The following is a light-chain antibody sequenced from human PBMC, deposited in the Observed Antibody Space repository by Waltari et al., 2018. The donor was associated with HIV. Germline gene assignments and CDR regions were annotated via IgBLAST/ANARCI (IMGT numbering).Light chain of an antibody. J-gene: IGLJ2*01. CDR1: NIGSKS. Sequence: SYVLTQSPSVSVALGQTVSIAWGGNNIGSKSVHWYQQKPGQAPALVIYDDRDRPSGIPERFSGSNSGHTATLSIGRVEAGDEADYYCQVWESSSDHVVIGGGTKLTV. CDR2: DDR. V-gene: IGLV3-21*02. CDR3: QVWESSSDHVV.